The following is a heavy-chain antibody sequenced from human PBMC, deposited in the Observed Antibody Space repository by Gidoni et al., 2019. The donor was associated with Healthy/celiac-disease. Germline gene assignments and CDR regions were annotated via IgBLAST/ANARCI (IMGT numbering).Heavy chain of an antibody. CDR2: IYPGSGVT. J-gene: IGHJ4*02. V-gene: IGHV1-2*02. D-gene: IGHD2-15*01. Sequence: QVQLVQSGAEVKEPGASVKVSCKASGYSFSGYYIHWLRQAPGQGLEWMGCIYPGSGVTEYSQKSQGRVLMTTDTSINTAYMELSRLTSGDTAIYYCARTGGFDFWGRGTLVTVSS. CDR1: GYSFSGYY. CDR3: ARTGGFDF.